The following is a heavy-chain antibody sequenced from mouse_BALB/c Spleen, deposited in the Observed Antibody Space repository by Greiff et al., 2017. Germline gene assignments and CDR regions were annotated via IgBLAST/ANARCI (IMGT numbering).Heavy chain of an antibody. CDR2: INSNGGST. D-gene: IGHD1-1*01. CDR3: ARDPLLRYHRFDY. Sequence: EVKLKESGGGLVQPGGSLKLSCAASGFTFSSYGMSWVRQTPDKRLELVATINSNGGSTYYPDSVKGRFTISRDNAKNTLYLQMSSLKSEDTAMYYCARDPLLRYHRFDYWGQGTTLTVSS. CDR1: GFTFSSYG. V-gene: IGHV5-6-3*01. J-gene: IGHJ2*01.